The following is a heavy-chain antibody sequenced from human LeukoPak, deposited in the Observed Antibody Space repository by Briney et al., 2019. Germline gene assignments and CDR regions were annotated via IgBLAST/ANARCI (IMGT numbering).Heavy chain of an antibody. CDR1: GFTLRNYA. CDR3: AKALTGEDYGMDV. Sequence: GGSLRLSCAASGFTLRNYAMSWARQAPGRGLEWVSVIAGSGGGTYYADSVKGRFTISRDTSKNTLYLQVNSLRAEDTAVYYCAKALTGEDYGMDVWGQGTTVTVSS. D-gene: IGHD2-15*01. CDR2: IAGSGGGT. V-gene: IGHV3-23*01. J-gene: IGHJ6*02.